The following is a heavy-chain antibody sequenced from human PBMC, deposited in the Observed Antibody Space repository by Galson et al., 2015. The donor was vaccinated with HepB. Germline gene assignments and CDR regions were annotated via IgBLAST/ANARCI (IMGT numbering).Heavy chain of an antibody. CDR2: MSRDGSNT. J-gene: IGHJ4*02. CDR3: ARSNGAYNC. CDR1: GFTVTNYW. Sequence: SLRLSCAASGFTVTNYWMDWVRQAPGKGLVWVSRMSRDGSNTEYADSVKGRFTISRDNAKNTLYLQMNSLRAEDTAVYYCARSNGAYNCWSQGTLVTVSS. D-gene: IGHD2-8*01. V-gene: IGHV3-74*03.